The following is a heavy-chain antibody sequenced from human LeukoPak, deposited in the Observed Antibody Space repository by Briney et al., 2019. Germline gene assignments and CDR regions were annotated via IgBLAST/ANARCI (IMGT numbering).Heavy chain of an antibody. V-gene: IGHV3-23*01. CDR1: GFTFSSYA. J-gene: IGHJ4*02. D-gene: IGHD6-13*01. CDR3: AKDSPSYSSSWYAIDY. CDR2: ISGSGGST. Sequence: GGSLRLSCAASGFTFSSYAMSWVRQAPGKGLEWVSTISGSGGSTYDADSVKGRLTISRDNSKNTLYLQMNSLRAEDTAVYYCAKDSPSYSSSWYAIDYWGQGTLVTVSS.